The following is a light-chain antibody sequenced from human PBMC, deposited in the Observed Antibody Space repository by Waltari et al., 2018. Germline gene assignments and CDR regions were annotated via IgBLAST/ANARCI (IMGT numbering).Light chain of an antibody. Sequence: QSALTQPRPVSGSPGESVTIPCTGTSRDIGAYNFVSWYQHHPGKGPKLLIYDVSGRPSGVPERFSGSKSGNTASLTISGLQAEDEADYFCSSYAGTYTLGLFGAGTTLTV. J-gene: IGLJ2*01. CDR1: SRDIGAYNF. CDR3: SSYAGTYTLGL. CDR2: DVS. V-gene: IGLV2-11*01.